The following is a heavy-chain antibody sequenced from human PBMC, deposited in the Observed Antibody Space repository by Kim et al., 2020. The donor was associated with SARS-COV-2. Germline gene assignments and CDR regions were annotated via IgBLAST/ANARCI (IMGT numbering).Heavy chain of an antibody. CDR1: GYTFAGYY. Sequence: ASVKVSCKASGYTFAGYYIHWVRQAPGQGLEWMGWIHPSDGGTHYAQKFQGRVTMTRDTSTSTAYVELSSLRSDDTAVYYCTREDYCGQGTLVTVSS. J-gene: IGHJ4*02. V-gene: IGHV1-2*02. CDR2: IHPSDGGT. CDR3: TREDY.